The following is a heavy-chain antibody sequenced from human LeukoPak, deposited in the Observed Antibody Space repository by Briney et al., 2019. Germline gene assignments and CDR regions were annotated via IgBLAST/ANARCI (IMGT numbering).Heavy chain of an antibody. CDR2: IKQDGSEK. Sequence: PGGSLRLSCAASGFTFSSYRMSWVRQAPGKGLEWVANIKQDGSEKYYVDSVKGRFTISRDNAKNSLYLQMNSLRAEDTAVYYCARVDIVVVPAANSFDYWGQGTLVTVSS. CDR1: GFTFSSYR. V-gene: IGHV3-7*01. CDR3: ARVDIVVVPAANSFDY. D-gene: IGHD2-2*01. J-gene: IGHJ4*02.